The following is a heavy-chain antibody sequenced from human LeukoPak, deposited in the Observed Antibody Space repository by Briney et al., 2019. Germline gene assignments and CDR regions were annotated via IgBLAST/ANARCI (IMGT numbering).Heavy chain of an antibody. CDR3: ARDSSGWDCSSTSCQPRDAFDI. CDR1: GYTFTGYY. V-gene: IGHV1-2*02. J-gene: IGHJ3*02. Sequence: ASVKVSCKASGYTFTGYYMHWVRQAPGQGLEWMGWINPNSGGTNYAQKFQGRVTMTRDTSISTAYMELSRLRSDDTAVYYCARDSSGWDCSSTSCQPRDAFDIWGQGTMVTVSS. CDR2: INPNSGGT. D-gene: IGHD2-2*01.